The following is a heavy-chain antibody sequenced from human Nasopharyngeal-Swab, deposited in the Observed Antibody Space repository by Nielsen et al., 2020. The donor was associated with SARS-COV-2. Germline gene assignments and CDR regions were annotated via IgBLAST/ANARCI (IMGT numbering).Heavy chain of an antibody. V-gene: IGHV1-46*01. CDR1: GYTFTGYY. CDR3: TRDQAARLSHAGY. D-gene: IGHD6-6*01. J-gene: IGHJ4*02. CDR2: INPSGGST. Sequence: ASVKVSCKASGYTFTGYYMHWVRQAPGQGLEWMGIINPSGGSTSYAQKFQGRVTMTRDTSTSTVYMELSSLRSEDTAVYYCTRDQAARLSHAGYWGQGTPVTVSS.